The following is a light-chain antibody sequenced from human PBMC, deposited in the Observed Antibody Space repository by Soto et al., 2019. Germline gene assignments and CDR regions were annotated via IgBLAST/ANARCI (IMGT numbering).Light chain of an antibody. CDR1: QSVSSSY. V-gene: IGKV3-20*01. CDR2: GAS. Sequence: EIVLTQSPGTLSLSPGERATLSCRASQSVSSSYLAWYQQKPGQAPRLRIYGASSRATGIPDRFSGSGSGKDFTLTISRLEPEDFAVYYCQQYGSSPPITFGPGTKVDIK. CDR3: QQYGSSPPIT. J-gene: IGKJ3*01.